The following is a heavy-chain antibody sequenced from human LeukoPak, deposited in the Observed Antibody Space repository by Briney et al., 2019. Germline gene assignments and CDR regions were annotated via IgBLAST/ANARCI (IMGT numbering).Heavy chain of an antibody. V-gene: IGHV1-24*01. CDR1: GYTLSVLP. D-gene: IGHD2-2*02. J-gene: IGHJ3*02. Sequence: ASVKVSCKSSGYTLSVLPIHWVRQGPGKGLECMGGYEPEDGETFYTQEFQGRVTMTEDISTDTAYMELSSLRSDDTAMYYCATRTVPTAIHSAFDIWGQGTMVTVSS. CDR3: ATRTVPTAIHSAFDI. CDR2: YEPEDGET.